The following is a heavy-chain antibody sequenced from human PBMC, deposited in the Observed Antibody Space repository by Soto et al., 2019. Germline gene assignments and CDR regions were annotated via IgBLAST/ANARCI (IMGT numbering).Heavy chain of an antibody. CDR3: ARGELDRTIDY. V-gene: IGHV3-48*02. CDR1: GFTFSSRS. D-gene: IGHD1-1*01. CDR2: ISGSSRNI. J-gene: IGHJ4*02. Sequence: PVGSLRLSCAASGFTFSSRSMNWVRQAPGKGLEWVAYISGSSRNIYYADSVKGRFTISRDNAKNSLYVQMNGLRDEDTAVYYCARGELDRTIDYWGQGTLVTVSS.